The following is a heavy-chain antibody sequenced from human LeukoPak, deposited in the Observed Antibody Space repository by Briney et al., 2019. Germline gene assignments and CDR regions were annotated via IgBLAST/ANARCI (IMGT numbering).Heavy chain of an antibody. D-gene: IGHD3-3*01. CDR3: ARVEADFWSGYYTGGNNWFDP. CDR2: ISAYNGNT. V-gene: IGHV1-18*01. Sequence: ASVKASCKASGYTFTSYGISWVRQAPGQGLEWMGWISAYNGNTNYAQKLQGRVTMTTDTSTSTAYMELRSLRSDDTAVYYCARVEADFWSGYYTGGNNWFDPWGQGTLVTVSS. CDR1: GYTFTSYG. J-gene: IGHJ5*02.